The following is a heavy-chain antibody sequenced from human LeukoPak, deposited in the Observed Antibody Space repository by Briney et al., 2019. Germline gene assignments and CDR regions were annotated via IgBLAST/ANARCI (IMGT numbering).Heavy chain of an antibody. J-gene: IGHJ2*01. CDR3: ARDLVENWGLHNWYFDR. D-gene: IGHD2-8*02. V-gene: IGHV3-48*02. Sequence: GGSLRLSCAACGFTFSDSRMNGVRQAPGKGREWFSYISSSSWSIFYADSVKGRFIISRDKGKNSLYLQMNGLRDEDTAVYYCARDLVENWGLHNWYFDRCSGGTLATASS. CDR1: GFTFSDSR. CDR2: ISSSSWSI.